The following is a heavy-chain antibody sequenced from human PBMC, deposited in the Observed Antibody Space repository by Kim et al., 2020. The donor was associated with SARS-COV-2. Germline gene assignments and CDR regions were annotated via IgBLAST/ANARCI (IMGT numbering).Heavy chain of an antibody. CDR3: ARLSSGYSSGWYRGSYYYYGMDV. Sequence: ASVKVSCKASGYTFTSYGISWVRQAPGQGLEWMGWISAYNGNTNYAQKLQGRVTMTTDTSTSTAYMELRSLRSDDTAVYYCARLSSGYSSGWYRGSYYYYGMDVWGQGTTVTVSS. V-gene: IGHV1-18*01. J-gene: IGHJ6*02. D-gene: IGHD6-19*01. CDR2: ISAYNGNT. CDR1: GYTFTSYG.